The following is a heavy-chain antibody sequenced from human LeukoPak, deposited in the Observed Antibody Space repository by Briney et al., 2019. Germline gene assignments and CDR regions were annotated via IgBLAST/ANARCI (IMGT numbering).Heavy chain of an antibody. V-gene: IGHV3-23*01. D-gene: IGHD2-2*01. CDR3: ASQKLGSTSYSLDY. Sequence: PGGSLRLSCAASGFTFRSYAMNWVRQAPGKGLEWASGISDSGDSAYYADSVKGRFTISRDSSESTLYLQVNSLRAEDTAVYYCASQKLGSTSYSLDYWGQGTLVTVSS. CDR2: ISDSGDSA. J-gene: IGHJ4*02. CDR1: GFTFRSYA.